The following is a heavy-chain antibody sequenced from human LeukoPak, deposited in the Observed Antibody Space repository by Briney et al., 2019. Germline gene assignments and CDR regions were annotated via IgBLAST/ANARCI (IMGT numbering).Heavy chain of an antibody. V-gene: IGHV4-61*01. CDR1: GGSVSSGSYH. CDR3: AIDEWCGY. Sequence: SETLSLTCTVSGGSVSSGSYHWSCIRQPPGKGLEWIGYIYSSVSTKYNTSLKSRVTISVDTSKNQGSLNLSSVTATDTAVYYCAIDEWCGYWGQGTLVTVSS. J-gene: IGHJ4*02. D-gene: IGHD2-15*01. CDR2: IYSSVST.